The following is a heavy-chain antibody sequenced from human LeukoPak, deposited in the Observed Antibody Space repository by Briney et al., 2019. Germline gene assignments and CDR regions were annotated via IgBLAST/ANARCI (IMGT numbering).Heavy chain of an antibody. D-gene: IGHD3-10*01. Sequence: GGSLRLSCAASGFTFSSYAMTWVRQAPGKGLEWVSTISGSGVNIYYADSVKGRVTISRDNSKNTLSLQLNSLRAEDTAVYYCSNQYGSGSYYNDPDYWGQGTLVTVST. V-gene: IGHV3-23*01. CDR2: ISGSGVNI. CDR1: GFTFSSYA. J-gene: IGHJ4*02. CDR3: SNQYGSGSYYNDPDY.